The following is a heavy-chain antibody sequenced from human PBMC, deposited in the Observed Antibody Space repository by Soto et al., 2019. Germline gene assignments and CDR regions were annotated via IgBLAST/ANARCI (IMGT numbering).Heavy chain of an antibody. CDR1: GFTFSSFG. CDR2: IQSDGSKK. V-gene: IGHV3-33*01. CDR3: ARDLNFWAVDLDY. D-gene: IGHD2-15*01. J-gene: IGHJ4*02. Sequence: QVQLVESGGGVFQPGSSPRLSCAASGFTFSSFGMHWVRQAPGKGLEWVAGIQSDGSKKYYADSVKGRFTISRDDSKNTLYLQMNSLRAEDTAVYYWARDLNFWAVDLDYRGLGTRVTVSS.